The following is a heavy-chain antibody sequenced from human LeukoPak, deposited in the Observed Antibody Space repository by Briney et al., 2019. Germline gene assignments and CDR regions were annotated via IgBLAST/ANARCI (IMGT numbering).Heavy chain of an antibody. Sequence: GGSLRLSCAAPGFTFSSYWMSWVRQAPGKGLERVANIKKDGSEKYYVDSVKGRFTISRDKAKNSLYLQMNSLRAEDTAVYYCARVEDSGYDFFDYWGQGTLVTVSS. CDR1: GFTFSSYW. V-gene: IGHV3-7*03. CDR2: IKKDGSEK. D-gene: IGHD5-12*01. CDR3: ARVEDSGYDFFDY. J-gene: IGHJ4*02.